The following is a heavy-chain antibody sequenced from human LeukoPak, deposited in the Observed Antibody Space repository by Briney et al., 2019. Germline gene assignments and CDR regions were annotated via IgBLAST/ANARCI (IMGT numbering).Heavy chain of an antibody. CDR2: ISAYNGTT. Sequence: ASVKVSCKASGYTFTSYGISWVRQAPGQGLEWMGWISAYNGTTNYAQKLQGRVTMTTDTSTSTAYMELRSLRSDDTAVYYCARDRTTYVWGSYPPGYFDYWGQGTLVTVSS. V-gene: IGHV1-18*01. D-gene: IGHD3-16*02. J-gene: IGHJ4*02. CDR1: GYTFTSYG. CDR3: ARDRTTYVWGSYPPGYFDY.